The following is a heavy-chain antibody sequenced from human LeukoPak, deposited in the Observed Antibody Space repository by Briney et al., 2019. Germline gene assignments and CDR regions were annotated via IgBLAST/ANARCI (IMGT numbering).Heavy chain of an antibody. V-gene: IGHV1-2*02. CDR2: INHNSGGT. D-gene: IGHD6-19*01. CDR3: ARDVAVARGYYYYYIDV. CDR1: GYTFTGYY. J-gene: IGHJ6*03. Sequence: ASVKVSCKASGYTFTGYYMHWVRQAPGQGLEWMGWINHNSGGTNYAQKFQGRVTMTRDTSISTAYMELSRLRSDDTAVYYCARDVAVARGYYYYYIDVWGKGTTVTISS.